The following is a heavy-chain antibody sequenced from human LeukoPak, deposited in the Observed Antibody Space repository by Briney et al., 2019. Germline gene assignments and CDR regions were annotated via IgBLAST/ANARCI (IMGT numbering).Heavy chain of an antibody. CDR2: ISGSGGSGGRT. CDR3: AELGITMIGGV. V-gene: IGHV3-23*01. J-gene: IGHJ6*04. D-gene: IGHD3-10*02. CDR1: GYTFKGYG. Sequence: PGGTLRLSCEASGYTFKGYGLTWVRQAPGKGLEWVSGISGSGGSGGRTYYADSVRGRFTISRDSSKNTLYLQMNSLRAEDTAVYYCAELGITMIGGVWGKGTTVTISS.